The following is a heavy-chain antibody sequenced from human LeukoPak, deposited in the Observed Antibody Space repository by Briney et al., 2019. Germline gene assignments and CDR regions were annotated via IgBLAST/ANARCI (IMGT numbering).Heavy chain of an antibody. CDR2: IYHSGST. CDR3: ARDREIVVPAAMNDAFDI. D-gene: IGHD2-2*01. J-gene: IGHJ3*02. V-gene: IGHV4-38-2*02. CDR1: GYSISSGYY. Sequence: PSETLSLTCTVSGYSISSGYYWGWIRQPPGKGLEWIGSIYHSGSTYYNPSLKSRVTISVDTSKNQFSLKLSSVTAADTAVYYCARDREIVVPAAMNDAFDIWGQGTMVTVSS.